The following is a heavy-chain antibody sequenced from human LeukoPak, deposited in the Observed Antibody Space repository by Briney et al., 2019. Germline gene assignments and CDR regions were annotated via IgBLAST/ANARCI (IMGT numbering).Heavy chain of an antibody. CDR1: GGSFSGYY. Sequence: KASETLSLTCAVYGGSFSGYYWSWIRQPPGKGLEWIGEINHSGSTNYNPSLKSRVTISVDTSKNQFSLKPSSVTAADTAVYYCARVFGSGYYYGLRAFDIWGQGTMVTVSS. CDR2: INHSGST. CDR3: ARVFGSGYYYGLRAFDI. J-gene: IGHJ3*02. V-gene: IGHV4-34*01. D-gene: IGHD3-22*01.